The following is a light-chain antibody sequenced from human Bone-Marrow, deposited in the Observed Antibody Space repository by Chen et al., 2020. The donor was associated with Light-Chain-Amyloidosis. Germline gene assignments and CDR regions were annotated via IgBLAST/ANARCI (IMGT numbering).Light chain of an antibody. Sequence: EIVLTQSPGTLSLSRGEGANLSCRASQTIRSNYLPWYQQKFGQAPRLLIYGSSSRATGIPDRFTGSGSGTDFTLTINRLEPEDFAMYYCQQYGTSPLTFGGGTKVEIK. J-gene: IGKJ4*01. CDR1: QTIRSNY. CDR3: QQYGTSPLT. V-gene: IGKV3-20*01. CDR2: GSS.